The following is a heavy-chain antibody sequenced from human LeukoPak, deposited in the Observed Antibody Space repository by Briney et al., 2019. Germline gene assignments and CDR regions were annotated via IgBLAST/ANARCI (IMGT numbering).Heavy chain of an antibody. CDR1: GGSISSGNYY. Sequence: PSETQSLTCTVSGGSISSGNYYWSWIRQPAGKGLEWIGHIYTGGSTNYNPSLKSRVTISVDTSKNQFSLNLSSMTAADTAVYYCARDSLYNFWSGYYHTTYYFDYWGQGTLVTVSS. D-gene: IGHD3-3*01. V-gene: IGHV4-61*09. CDR3: ARDSLYNFWSGYYHTTYYFDY. CDR2: IYTGGST. J-gene: IGHJ4*02.